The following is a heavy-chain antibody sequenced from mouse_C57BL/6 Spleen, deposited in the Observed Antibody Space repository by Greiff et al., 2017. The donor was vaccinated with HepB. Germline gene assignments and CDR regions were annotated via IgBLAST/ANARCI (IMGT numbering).Heavy chain of an antibody. CDR2: IYPRSGNT. V-gene: IGHV1-81*01. Sequence: VKLMESGAELARPGASVKLSCKASGYTFTSYGISWVKQRTGQGLEWIGEIYPRSGNTYYNEKFKGKATLTADKSSSTAYMELRSLTSEDSAVYFCARSDGYYPYSFDYWGQGTTLTVSS. J-gene: IGHJ2*01. CDR1: GYTFTSYG. D-gene: IGHD2-3*01. CDR3: ARSDGYYPYSFDY.